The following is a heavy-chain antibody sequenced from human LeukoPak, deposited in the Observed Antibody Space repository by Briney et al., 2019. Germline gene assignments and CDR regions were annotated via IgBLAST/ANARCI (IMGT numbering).Heavy chain of an antibody. CDR3: AGKDQWLVPAGVQLAAEYYYYYMDV. CDR2: IYTSGST. J-gene: IGHJ6*03. V-gene: IGHV4-61*02. Sequence: PSETLSLTCTVSGGSISSGSYYWSWIRQPAGKGLEWIGRIYTSGSTNYNPSLKSRVTISVDTSKNQFSLKLSSVTAADTAVYYCAGKDQWLVPAGVQLAAEYYYYYMDVWGKGTTVTVSS. CDR1: GGSISSGSYY. D-gene: IGHD6-19*01.